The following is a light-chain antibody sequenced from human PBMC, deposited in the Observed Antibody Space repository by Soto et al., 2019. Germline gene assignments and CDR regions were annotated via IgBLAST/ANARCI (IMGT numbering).Light chain of an antibody. J-gene: IGKJ5*01. Sequence: IRMTQSPSSLSASTGDRVTITCRASQGIISYLAWYQQKPGKAPKLLIYAASTLQSGVPSRFSGSGSGTDFTLTISCLQSEDFATYYCQQYYSYPITFGQGTRLEIK. CDR2: AAS. V-gene: IGKV1-8*01. CDR3: QQYYSYPIT. CDR1: QGIISY.